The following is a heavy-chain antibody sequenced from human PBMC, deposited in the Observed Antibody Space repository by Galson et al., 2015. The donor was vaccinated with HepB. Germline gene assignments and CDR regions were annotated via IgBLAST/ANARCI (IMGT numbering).Heavy chain of an antibody. J-gene: IGHJ5*01. CDR2: IYPGDFDT. D-gene: IGHD2-21*01. CDR1: GYTFANYW. CDR3: ARRERSCFDGNCDFYWFDS. Sequence: QSGAEVKKPGESLKISCKASGYTFANYWIGWVRQMPGKGLEWTGIIYPGDFDTRYSPSFQGRVSMSADKSITTVYLQWSSLKASDTAIYYCARRERSCFDGNCDFYWFDSGGQGTLVTGSS. V-gene: IGHV5-51*01.